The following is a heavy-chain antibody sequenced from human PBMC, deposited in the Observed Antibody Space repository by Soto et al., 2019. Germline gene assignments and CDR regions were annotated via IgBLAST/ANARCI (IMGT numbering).Heavy chain of an antibody. CDR3: ARVRSDSSGYFGSYYYYYGMDV. J-gene: IGHJ6*02. Sequence: ASVKVSCKASGYTFTSYDINWVRQATGQGLEWMGWMNPNSGNTGYAQKFQGRVTMTGNTSISTAYMELSSLRSEDTAVYYCARVRSDSSGYFGSYYYYYGMDVWGQGTTVTVSS. CDR2: MNPNSGNT. CDR1: GYTFTSYD. D-gene: IGHD3-22*01. V-gene: IGHV1-8*01.